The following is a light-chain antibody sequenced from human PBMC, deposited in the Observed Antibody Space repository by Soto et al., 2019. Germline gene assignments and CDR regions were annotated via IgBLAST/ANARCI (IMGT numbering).Light chain of an antibody. Sequence: EIVLTQSPATLSLSPGERATLSCRASQSVGSYLAWYQQQPGQAPRLLIYDASNRATGVPARFSGSGSGTDFTLHISSLEPEDFGVYYCQKRSDWRFTIGPGTKVDIK. CDR3: QKRSDWRFT. CDR2: DAS. J-gene: IGKJ3*01. CDR1: QSVGSY. V-gene: IGKV3-11*01.